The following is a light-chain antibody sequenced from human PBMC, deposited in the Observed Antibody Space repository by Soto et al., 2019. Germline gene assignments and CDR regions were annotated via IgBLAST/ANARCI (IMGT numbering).Light chain of an antibody. CDR2: EVT. V-gene: IGLV2-14*01. CDR3: SSYTNINTRACV. CDR1: SGDIGSYNR. Sequence: QSVLTQPASVSGSPGQSITISCTGTSGDIGSYNRVSWYQQHPGKAPKLIIYEVTDRPSGVSNRFSGSKSGNTASLTISGLQAEDEAEYSCSSYTNINTRACVFGTGTQLTVL. J-gene: IGLJ1*01.